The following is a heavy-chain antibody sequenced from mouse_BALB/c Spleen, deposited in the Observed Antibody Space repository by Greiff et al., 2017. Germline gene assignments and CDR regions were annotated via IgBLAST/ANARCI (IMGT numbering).Heavy chain of an antibody. CDR3: ARQKPYDRYDDDAEDAMDY. Sequence: EVQRVESGGGLVKLGGSLKLSCAASGFTFSSYYMSWVRQTPEKRLELVAAINSNGTNTYYPDTVKGRFTISRDNAKNTLYLQMSSLKSEDTALYYCARQKPYDRYDDDAEDAMDYWGQGTSVTVSS. D-gene: IGHD2-14*01. V-gene: IGHV5-6-2*01. J-gene: IGHJ4*01. CDR2: INSNGTNT. CDR1: GFTFSSYY.